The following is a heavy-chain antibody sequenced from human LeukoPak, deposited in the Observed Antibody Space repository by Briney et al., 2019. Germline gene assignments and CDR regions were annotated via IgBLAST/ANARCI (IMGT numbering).Heavy chain of an antibody. V-gene: IGHV3-23*01. CDR1: GFTFSSYA. CDR3: ARGKGLYYYYGMDV. Sequence: GGSLRLSCAASGFTFSSYAMSWVRQAPGKGLEWVSAISGSGGSTYYADSVKGRFTISRDNAKNSLYLQMNSLRAEDTAVYYCARGKGLYYYYGMDVWGQGTTVTVSS. D-gene: IGHD3-16*01. CDR2: ISGSGGST. J-gene: IGHJ6*02.